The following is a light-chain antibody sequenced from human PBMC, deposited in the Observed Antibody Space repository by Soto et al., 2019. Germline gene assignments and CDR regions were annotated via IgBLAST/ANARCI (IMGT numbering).Light chain of an antibody. J-gene: IGLJ1*01. CDR1: STDVGTYNR. Sequence: QSALTQPPSVSGSPGQSVTISCTGGSTDVGTYNRVSWYQQSPGTAPKLMIFDVSSRPSGVPDRFSGSKSGNTASLTIFGLQAEDEADYYCSSQTSCTSCIFGSGTKVTVL. V-gene: IGLV2-18*02. CDR2: DVS. CDR3: SSQTSCTSCI.